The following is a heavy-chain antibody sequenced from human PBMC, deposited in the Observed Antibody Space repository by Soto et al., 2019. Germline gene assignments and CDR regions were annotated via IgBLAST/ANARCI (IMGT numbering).Heavy chain of an antibody. CDR2: INSDGSST. CDR1: GFTFSTFW. J-gene: IGHJ4*02. V-gene: IGHV3-74*01. Sequence: EVQLVESGGGLVQPGGSLRLSCEASGFTFSTFWMHWVRQAPGKGLVWVSRINSDGSSTYYADSVKGRVTISRDNAKKTLFLHLSSLGPEGTAVYYCARDFEYWGQGTLVTVSS. CDR3: ARDFEY.